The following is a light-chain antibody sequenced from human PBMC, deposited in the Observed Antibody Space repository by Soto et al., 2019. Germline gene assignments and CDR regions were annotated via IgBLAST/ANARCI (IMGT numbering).Light chain of an antibody. CDR3: QRRYISAYT. J-gene: IGKJ2*01. V-gene: IGKV1-39*01. CDR2: AAS. Sequence: DIQMTQSPSSLSASVGDRVTITCRASESIANYLNWYQQKPGKAPNLVNYAASTLQTGVPSRLSGSGSGTDFTLTISSLQTEAFATYFCQRRYISAYTFGQGTKL. CDR1: ESIANY.